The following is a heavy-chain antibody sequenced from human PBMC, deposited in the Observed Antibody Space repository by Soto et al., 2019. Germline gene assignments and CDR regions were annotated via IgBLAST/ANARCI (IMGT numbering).Heavy chain of an antibody. D-gene: IGHD2-2*01. CDR2: ISSSSSYI. V-gene: IGHV3-21*01. CDR1: GFTFSSYS. Sequence: PWGSLRLSCAASGFTFSSYSMNWVRQAPGKGLEWVSSISSSSSYIYYADSVKGRFTISRDNAKNSLYLQMNSLRAEDTAVYYCARDLSSPLRYCSSTSCYLVGYYFDYWGPGTLVTVSS. J-gene: IGHJ4*02. CDR3: ARDLSSPLRYCSSTSCYLVGYYFDY.